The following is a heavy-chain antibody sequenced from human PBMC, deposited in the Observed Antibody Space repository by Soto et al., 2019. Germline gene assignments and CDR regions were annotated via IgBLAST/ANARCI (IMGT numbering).Heavy chain of an antibody. V-gene: IGHV4-39*01. D-gene: IGHD5-18*01. J-gene: IGHJ5*02. Sequence: SETLSLTCTVSGGSISSSSYYWGWIRQPPGKGLEWIGSIYYSGSTYYNPSLKSRVTISVDTSKNQFSLKLSSVTAADTAVYYCARQRSVERARFDPWGQGTLVTVSS. CDR2: IYYSGST. CDR3: ARQRSVERARFDP. CDR1: GGSISSSSYY.